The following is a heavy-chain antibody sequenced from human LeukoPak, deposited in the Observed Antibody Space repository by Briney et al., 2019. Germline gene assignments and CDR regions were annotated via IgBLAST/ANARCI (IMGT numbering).Heavy chain of an antibody. CDR3: MVYGGVAATTFDY. CDR1: GFTFSGSA. Sequence: GGSLRLSCAASGFTFSGSAMHRVRQASGKGLEWVGRIRSKANSYATAYAASVKGRFTISRDDSKNTAYLQMNSLKTEDTAVYYCMVYGGVAATTFDYWGQGTLVTVSS. D-gene: IGHD2-15*01. CDR2: IRSKANSYAT. J-gene: IGHJ4*02. V-gene: IGHV3-73*01.